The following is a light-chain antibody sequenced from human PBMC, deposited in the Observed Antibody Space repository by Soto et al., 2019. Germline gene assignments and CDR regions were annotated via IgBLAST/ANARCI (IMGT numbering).Light chain of an antibody. Sequence: DLQMTQSPSSLSASVGDRVTITCRASQDISVYLAWYQQKPGKVPKLLIYTASTLQSGVPSQFSGSRSGTDFTLTISSLQPEDVATYYCQQFHTAPLTFGEGTRLEI. J-gene: IGKJ4*01. CDR1: QDISVY. V-gene: IGKV1-27*01. CDR2: TAS. CDR3: QQFHTAPLT.